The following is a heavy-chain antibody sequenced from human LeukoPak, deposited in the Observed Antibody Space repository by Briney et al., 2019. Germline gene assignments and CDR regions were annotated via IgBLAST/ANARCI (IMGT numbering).Heavy chain of an antibody. CDR1: GFTFSNAW. D-gene: IGHD1-26*01. CDR2: ISSSSSYI. CDR3: AREWELLSYFDY. J-gene: IGHJ4*02. Sequence: PGGSLRLSCAASGFTFSNAWMNWVRQAPGKGLEWVSSISSSSSYIYYADSVKGRFTISRDNAKDSLYLQMNSLRAEDTAVYYCAREWELLSYFDYWGQGTLVTVSS. V-gene: IGHV3-21*01.